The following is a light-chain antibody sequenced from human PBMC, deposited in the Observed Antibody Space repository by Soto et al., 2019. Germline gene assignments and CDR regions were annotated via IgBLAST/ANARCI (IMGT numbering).Light chain of an antibody. Sequence: QSVLTQPPSVSGSPGQSVAISCTGTSSDVGSYNCVSWYQQPPGAAPKLMIYEVSNRPSGVPDRFSGSKSGNTASLTISGLQAEDEADYYCSSYTGSSTYVFGTGTKVTVL. CDR1: SSDVGSYNC. V-gene: IGLV2-18*02. CDR2: EVS. CDR3: SSYTGSSTYV. J-gene: IGLJ1*01.